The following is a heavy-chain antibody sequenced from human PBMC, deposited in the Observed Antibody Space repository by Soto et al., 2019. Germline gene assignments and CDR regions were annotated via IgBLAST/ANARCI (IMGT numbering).Heavy chain of an antibody. Sequence: GGSLRLSCAASGFTFSSYAMSWVRQAPGKGLEWVSAISGSGGSTYYADSVKGRFTISRDNSKNTLYLQMNSLRAEDTAVYYCAKGYDSSGWISAFDYWGQGTLVTVSS. CDR2: ISGSGGST. CDR1: GFTFSSYA. D-gene: IGHD6-19*01. CDR3: AKGYDSSGWISAFDY. J-gene: IGHJ4*02. V-gene: IGHV3-23*01.